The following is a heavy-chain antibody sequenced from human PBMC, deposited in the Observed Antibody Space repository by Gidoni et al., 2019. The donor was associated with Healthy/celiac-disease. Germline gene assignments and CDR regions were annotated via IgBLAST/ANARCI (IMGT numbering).Heavy chain of an antibody. Sequence: QVQLVQSGAEVKKPGSSVKVSCKASGGTFSSYTISWVRQAPGQGLEWMGRIIPILGIENYAQKYQGRVTITADKSTSTAYMELSSLRSEDTAVYYCMYRVGGSYQPRGDAFDIWGQGTMVTVSS. CDR2: IIPILGIE. V-gene: IGHV1-69*02. D-gene: IGHD1-26*01. CDR1: GGTFSSYT. J-gene: IGHJ3*02. CDR3: MYRVGGSYQPRGDAFDI.